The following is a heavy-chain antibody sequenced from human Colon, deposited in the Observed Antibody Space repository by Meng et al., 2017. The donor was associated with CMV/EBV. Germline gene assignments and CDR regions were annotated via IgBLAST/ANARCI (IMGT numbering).Heavy chain of an antibody. D-gene: IGHD3-22*01. Sequence: SGFPLNIYGIHWVRQFPGKGLEWVAVLWYDGSRKYFADSVQGRFSISRDDSKNTVYLQMNSLRAEDTAVYYCARDNDGSSHYSQFDYWGQGTLVTVSS. J-gene: IGHJ4*02. V-gene: IGHV3-33*01. CDR3: ARDNDGSSHYSQFDY. CDR1: GFPLNIYG. CDR2: LWYDGSRK.